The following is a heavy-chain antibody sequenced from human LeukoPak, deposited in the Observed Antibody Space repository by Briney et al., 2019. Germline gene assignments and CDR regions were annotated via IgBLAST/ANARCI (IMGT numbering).Heavy chain of an antibody. CDR3: ARGAFASGYCSGGSCQRNYGMDV. J-gene: IGHJ6*02. CDR2: INHSGST. Sequence: SETLSLTCAVYGGSFSGYYWSWIRQPPGKGLEWIGEINHSGSTNYNPSLKSRVTISVDTSKNQFSLKLSSVTAADTAVFYCARGAFASGYCSGGSCQRNYGMDVWGQGTTVTVSS. V-gene: IGHV4-34*01. CDR1: GGSFSGYY. D-gene: IGHD2-15*01.